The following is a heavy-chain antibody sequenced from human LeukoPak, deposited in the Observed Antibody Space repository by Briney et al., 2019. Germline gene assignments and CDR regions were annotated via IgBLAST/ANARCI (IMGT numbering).Heavy chain of an antibody. D-gene: IGHD3-22*01. J-gene: IGHJ4*02. CDR1: GFTFSSYE. CDR3: ARYYDSSGYYFFDY. Sequence: PGGSLRLSCAASGFTFSSYEMIWLRQAPGKGLEWLSYISASGSTTYYADSVRGRFTTSRDNAENSLYLHMNSLRAEDTAIYYCARYYDSSGYYFFDYWGQGTLVTVSS. CDR2: ISASGSTT. V-gene: IGHV3-48*03.